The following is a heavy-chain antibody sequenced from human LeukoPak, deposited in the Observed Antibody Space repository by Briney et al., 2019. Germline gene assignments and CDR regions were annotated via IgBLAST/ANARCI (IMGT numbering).Heavy chain of an antibody. CDR2: ISHILGTS. CDR3: ARWAAPRDSGGGFWSGPFDF. D-gene: IGHD3-3*01. CDR1: VGSISIYP. J-gene: IGHJ4*02. V-gene: IGHV1-69*01. Sequence: SVKVSCKASVGSISIYPFSWVRQAPGQGLEWMGGISHILGTSKYAQNFQGRVTITADESTNTVYMELSSLRSEDTAVYYCARWAAPRDSGGGFWSGPFDFWGQGTLVTVSS.